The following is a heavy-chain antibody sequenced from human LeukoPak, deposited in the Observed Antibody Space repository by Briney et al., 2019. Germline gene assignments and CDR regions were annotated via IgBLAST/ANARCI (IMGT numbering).Heavy chain of an antibody. CDR3: ARKFSLNNGWGYYWFDL. CDR1: GYTFTTYD. Sequence: ASVKVSCKASGYTFTTYDINWVRQATGQGLEWMGWMNPNTGNTGYAQKFLGRVTITRNTSISTAYMELSSLRSEDTAVYYCARKFSLNNGWGYYWFDLWGRGSLVPVSS. V-gene: IGHV1-8*03. CDR2: MNPNTGNT. D-gene: IGHD6-19*01. J-gene: IGHJ5*02.